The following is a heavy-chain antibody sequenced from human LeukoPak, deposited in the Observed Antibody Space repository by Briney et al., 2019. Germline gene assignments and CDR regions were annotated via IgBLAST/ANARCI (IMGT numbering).Heavy chain of an antibody. CDR1: GGTFISYA. Sequence: ASVKVSCKASGGTFISYAISWVRQAPGQGLEWMGWINPNSGGTNYAQKFQGRGTMTRDTSISTAYMELSRLRSDDTAVYYCARDRGVDYCSGGSCSHYYYYMDVWGKGTTVTISS. CDR3: ARDRGVDYCSGGSCSHYYYYMDV. D-gene: IGHD2-15*01. CDR2: INPNSGGT. J-gene: IGHJ6*03. V-gene: IGHV1-2*02.